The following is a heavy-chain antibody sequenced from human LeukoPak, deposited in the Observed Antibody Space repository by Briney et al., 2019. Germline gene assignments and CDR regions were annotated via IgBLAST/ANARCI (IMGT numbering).Heavy chain of an antibody. CDR2: ISFSGNTI. J-gene: IGHJ3*02. D-gene: IGHD3-9*01. V-gene: IGHV3-48*03. CDR1: GFTFSSYE. Sequence: GGSLRLSCAVSGFTFSSYEMNWVRQAPGKGLEWVSYISFSGNTIYYADSVKGRFTISRVDAKNSLYLQMNSLRAEDTAVYYCARELRTPYDILGRGNAFDIWGHGTMVTVSS. CDR3: ARELRTPYDILGRGNAFDI.